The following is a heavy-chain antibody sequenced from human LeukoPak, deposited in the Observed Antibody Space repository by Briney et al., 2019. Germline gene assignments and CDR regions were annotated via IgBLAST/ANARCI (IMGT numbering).Heavy chain of an antibody. V-gene: IGHV3-7*01. CDR3: ARVSSSVSKPLDY. CDR2: IKQDGSEK. J-gene: IGHJ4*02. Sequence: PGGSLRLSCAASGFTFSSYWMSWVRQAPGKGLEWVANIKQDGSEKYYVDSVKGRFTISRDNAKNSLYLQMNSLRAEDTAVYYCARVSSSVSKPLDYWGQGTLVTVSS. CDR1: GFTFSSYW.